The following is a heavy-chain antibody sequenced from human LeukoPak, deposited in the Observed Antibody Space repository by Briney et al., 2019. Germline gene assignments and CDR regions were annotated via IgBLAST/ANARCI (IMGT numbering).Heavy chain of an antibody. D-gene: IGHD1-26*01. CDR3: ASGRYSGSYPGY. Sequence: GGSLRLSCAASGFTFRTYWMSWVRQAPGKGLEWVANIKEDGSEKYYVDSVKGRFTISRDNAKNSLYLQMNSLRAEDTAVYYCASGRYSGSYPGYWGQGTLVTVSS. J-gene: IGHJ4*02. CDR2: IKEDGSEK. V-gene: IGHV3-7*01. CDR1: GFTFRTYW.